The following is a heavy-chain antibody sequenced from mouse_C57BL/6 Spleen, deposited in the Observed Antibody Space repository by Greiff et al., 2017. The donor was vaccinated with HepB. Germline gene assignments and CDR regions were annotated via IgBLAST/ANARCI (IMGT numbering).Heavy chain of an antibody. Sequence: QVQLQQPGAELVRPGSSVKLSCKASGYTFTSYWMHWVKQRPIQGLEWIGNIDPSDSETHYNQKFKDKATLTVDKSSSTAYMQLSSLTSEDSAVYYCARAYYSNYNYLDYWGQGTTLTVSS. CDR1: GYTFTSYW. V-gene: IGHV1-52*01. D-gene: IGHD2-5*01. CDR2: IDPSDSET. CDR3: ARAYYSNYNYLDY. J-gene: IGHJ2*01.